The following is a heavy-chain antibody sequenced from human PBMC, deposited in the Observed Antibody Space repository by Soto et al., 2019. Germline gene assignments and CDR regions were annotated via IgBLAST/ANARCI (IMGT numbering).Heavy chain of an antibody. Sequence: HSVTLSLTCTFSGGSRSNYYWRWIRQPAGKGLEWIGRIYTSGSTNYNPSLKSRVTMSVDTSKNQFSLKLSSVTAADTAVYYCVRDVNLEYSSSSRVHDAFDIWCQGTLVTV. CDR3: VRDVNLEYSSSSRVHDAFDI. V-gene: IGHV4-4*07. CDR1: GGSRSNYY. J-gene: IGHJ3*02. CDR2: IYTSGST. D-gene: IGHD6-6*01.